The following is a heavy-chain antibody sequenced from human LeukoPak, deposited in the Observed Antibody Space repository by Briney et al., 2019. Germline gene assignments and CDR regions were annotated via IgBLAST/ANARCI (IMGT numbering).Heavy chain of an antibody. D-gene: IGHD6-19*01. J-gene: IGHJ4*02. CDR2: IYTSGST. CDR1: GGSISIYF. CDR3: ARDNVAGTGDY. Sequence: SETLSLTCTVTGGSISIYFRSWLRQPAGKGLEWIGRIYTSGSTNYNPSLKSRVTMSVDTSKNQFSLKLSSVTAADTAVYYCARDNVAGTGDYWGQGTLVTVSS. V-gene: IGHV4-4*07.